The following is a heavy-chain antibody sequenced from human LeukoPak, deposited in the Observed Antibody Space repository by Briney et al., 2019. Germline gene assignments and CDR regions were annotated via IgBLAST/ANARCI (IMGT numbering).Heavy chain of an antibody. J-gene: IGHJ4*02. CDR3: ARAPTNGSGSYGDY. D-gene: IGHD3-10*01. V-gene: IGHV4-59*01. Sequence: SETLSLTCTVSGGSISSYYWSWIRQPPGKGLEWIGYIYYSGSTNYNPSLKSRVTISVDTSKNQFSLKLSSVTAADTAVYYCARAPTNGSGSYGDYWGQGTLVTVSS. CDR1: GGSISSYY. CDR2: IYYSGST.